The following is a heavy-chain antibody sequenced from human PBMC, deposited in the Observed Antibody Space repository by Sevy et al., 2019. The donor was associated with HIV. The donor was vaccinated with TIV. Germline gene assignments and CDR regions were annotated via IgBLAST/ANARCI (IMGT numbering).Heavy chain of an antibody. Sequence: GGSLRLSCAASGFTFSSYAMSWVRQAPGKGLEWVSAISGSGGSTYYADSVKGRFTISRDNSKNTLYLQMNSLRAEDKAVYYCEPTAMVLIDPDFDYWGQGTLVTVSS. V-gene: IGHV3-23*01. D-gene: IGHD5-18*01. CDR1: GFTFSSYA. CDR3: EPTAMVLIDPDFDY. J-gene: IGHJ4*02. CDR2: ISGSGGST.